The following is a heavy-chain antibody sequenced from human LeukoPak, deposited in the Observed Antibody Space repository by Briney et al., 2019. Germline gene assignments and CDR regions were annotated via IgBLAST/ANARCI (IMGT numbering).Heavy chain of an antibody. Sequence: PGGSLRLSCAASGFTFSNDWMSWVRQAPGKGLEWVGRIKSKTDGGTTDYAAPVKGRFTISRDDSTNTLYLQMNNLKSEDTAVYYCAKGLLSFYRTWKTPYYFDYWGQGTLVTVSS. V-gene: IGHV3-15*01. CDR2: IKSKTDGGTT. J-gene: IGHJ4*02. CDR3: AKGLLSFYRTWKTPYYFDY. CDR1: GFTFSNDW. D-gene: IGHD1-1*01.